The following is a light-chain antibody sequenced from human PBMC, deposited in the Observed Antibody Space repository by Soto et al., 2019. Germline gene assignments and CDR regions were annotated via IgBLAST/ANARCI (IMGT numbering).Light chain of an antibody. CDR2: KAS. J-gene: IGKJ1*01. CDR1: PTISSC. V-gene: IGKV1-5*03. CDR3: QHYTIYSET. Sequence: DRHMPHTTSAMSDSVGERVTITYPGRPTISSCLAWYQQKPGKAPKLLIYKASTLKSGVPSRFSGSGSETEFTLTISSLQPEDFATYYCQHYTIYSETFGQGTKVDIK.